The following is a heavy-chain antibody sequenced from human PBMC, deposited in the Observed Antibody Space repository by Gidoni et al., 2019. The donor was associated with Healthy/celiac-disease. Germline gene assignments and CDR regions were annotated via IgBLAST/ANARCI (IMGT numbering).Heavy chain of an antibody. J-gene: IGHJ6*02. CDR2: INHSGST. D-gene: IGHD2-21*01. V-gene: IGHV4-34*01. CDR1: GGSCSGYY. Sequence: QVQLQQWGAGLLKPSETLSLTCAVYGGSCSGYYWSWIRRPPGKGLEWIGEINHSGSTNYNPSLKSRVTISVDTSKNQFSLKLSSVTAADTAVYYCASLRGDPWGQGTTVTVSS. CDR3: ASLRGDP.